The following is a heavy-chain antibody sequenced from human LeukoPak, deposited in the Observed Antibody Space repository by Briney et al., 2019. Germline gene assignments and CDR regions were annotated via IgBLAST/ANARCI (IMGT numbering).Heavy chain of an antibody. J-gene: IGHJ3*02. CDR1: GYTLTELS. Sequence: ASVKVSCKVSGYTLTELSMHWVRQAPGKGLEWMGGFDPEDGETIYAQKFQGRVTMTEDTSTDTAYMELSSLRSEDTAVYYCATVSKSGQWLVGSVDAFDIWGQGTMVTVSS. V-gene: IGHV1-24*01. CDR2: FDPEDGET. D-gene: IGHD6-19*01. CDR3: ATVSKSGQWLVGSVDAFDI.